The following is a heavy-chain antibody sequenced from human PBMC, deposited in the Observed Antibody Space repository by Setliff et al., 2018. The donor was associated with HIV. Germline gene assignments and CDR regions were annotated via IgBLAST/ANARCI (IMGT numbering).Heavy chain of an antibody. CDR3: ARGSHASFWPGYGEMYFDP. CDR1: GGSVSSDKFY. Sequence: SETLSLTCSVSGGSVSSDKFYWTWIRQPAGKGLEWIGHFYTSGNIHYSPSLKSRVTISMDTSKNQLFLNLTSVTAADTAVYYCARGSHASFWPGYGEMYFDPWGQGTQVTVSS. J-gene: IGHJ5*02. D-gene: IGHD3-9*01. V-gene: IGHV4-61*09. CDR2: FYTSGNI.